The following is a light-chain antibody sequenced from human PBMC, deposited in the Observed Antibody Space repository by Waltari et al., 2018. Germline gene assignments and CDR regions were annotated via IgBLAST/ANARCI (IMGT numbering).Light chain of an antibody. J-gene: IGLJ2*01. CDR2: EVT. CDR3: SSYTSSDTLI. Sequence: QSALTQPASVSGSPGQSITISCTGTSSDVGGYDYVSWYQHRPGEAPKLLIYEVTKRPSGFFYRFSGSKSAHAASLTISGLQAEDEADYYCSSYTSSDTLIFGGGTKVTVL. CDR1: SSDVGGYDY. V-gene: IGLV2-14*01.